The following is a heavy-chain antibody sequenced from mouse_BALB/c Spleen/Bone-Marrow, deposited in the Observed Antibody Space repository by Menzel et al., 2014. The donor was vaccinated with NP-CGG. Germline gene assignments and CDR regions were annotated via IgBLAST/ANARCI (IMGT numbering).Heavy chain of an antibody. CDR1: GFTFTDYY. D-gene: IGHD1-1*01. CDR3: ARDMGLLRFDY. J-gene: IGHJ2*01. CDR2: IRNKANGYTT. Sequence: VQLKESGGGLVQPGGSLRLSCAPSGFTFTDYYMSWVRQPPGKALEWLGFIRNKANGYTTEYSAYVKGRFTISRDNSQSILYLQMNTLRAEDSATYYCARDMGLLRFDYWGQGTTLTVSS. V-gene: IGHV7-3*02.